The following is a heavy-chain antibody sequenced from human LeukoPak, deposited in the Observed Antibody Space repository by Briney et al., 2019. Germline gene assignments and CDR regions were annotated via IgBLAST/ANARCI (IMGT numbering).Heavy chain of an antibody. D-gene: IGHD2-15*01. CDR2: INHSGNT. V-gene: IGHV4-34*01. Sequence: SETLSLTCAVYGGSFSGYYWSWIRQPPGRGLEGLGEINHSGNTNYNPSLKSRVTISVDKSKNQFSLKLRSVTAADTAVYYCAGSYGFGSSYYYGMDVWGQGTTVTVSS. J-gene: IGHJ6*02. CDR1: GGSFSGYY. CDR3: AGSYGFGSSYYYGMDV.